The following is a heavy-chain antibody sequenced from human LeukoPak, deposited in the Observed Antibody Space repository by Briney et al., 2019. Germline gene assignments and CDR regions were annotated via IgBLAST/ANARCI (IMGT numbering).Heavy chain of an antibody. V-gene: IGHV3-30*18. CDR2: ISYDGSNK. D-gene: IGHD6-19*01. CDR3: AKDLGGGSGCYDL. CDR1: GFTFSSYG. J-gene: IGHJ2*01. Sequence: GGSLRLPCAASGFTFSSYGMHWVRQAPGKGLEWVAIISYDGSNKYYADSVQGRFTISRHNSKNTLYLQMNSLRAEDTAVYYCAKDLGGGSGCYDLWGRGTLVTVPS.